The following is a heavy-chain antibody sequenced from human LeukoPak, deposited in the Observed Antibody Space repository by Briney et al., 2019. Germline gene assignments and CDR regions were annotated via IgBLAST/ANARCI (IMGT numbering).Heavy chain of an antibody. CDR2: ISAHNGNT. Sequence: ASVKVSCKASGYTFTSYGISWVRQAPGQGLEWMGWISAHNGNTNYAQKLQGRVTMTTDTSTSTAYMELRSLRSDDTAVYYCARRGRYDILTGLYYFDYWGQGTLVTVSS. CDR3: ARRGRYDILTGLYYFDY. D-gene: IGHD3-9*01. J-gene: IGHJ4*02. V-gene: IGHV1-18*01. CDR1: GYTFTSYG.